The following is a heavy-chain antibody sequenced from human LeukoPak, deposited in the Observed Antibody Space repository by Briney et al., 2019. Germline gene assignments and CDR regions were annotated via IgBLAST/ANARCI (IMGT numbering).Heavy chain of an antibody. D-gene: IGHD1-26*01. V-gene: IGHV3-53*01. CDR3: ARGGSYLSAFDI. CDR1: GFTVSSNY. Sequence: GGSLRLSCAASGFTVSSNYMSWVRQAPGKGLEWVSIIYGGGSTFYADSVKGRFTISRDNSKNTLYLQMNSLRAEDTAVYYCARGGSYLSAFDIWGQGTMVTVPS. CDR2: IYGGGST. J-gene: IGHJ3*02.